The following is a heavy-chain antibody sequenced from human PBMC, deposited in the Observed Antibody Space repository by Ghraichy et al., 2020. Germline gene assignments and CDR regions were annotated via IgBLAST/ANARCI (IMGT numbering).Heavy chain of an antibody. D-gene: IGHD3-22*01. V-gene: IGHV1-69*02. Sequence: SVKVSCKASGDTFSSYTISWVRQAPGQGLEWMGRIIPILGIANYAQKFQGRVTITADKSTSTAYMELSSLRSEDTAVYYCARGHYYYDSSGYYFSYYFDYWGQGTLVTVSS. CDR2: IIPILGIA. J-gene: IGHJ4*02. CDR3: ARGHYYYDSSGYYFSYYFDY. CDR1: GDTFSSYT.